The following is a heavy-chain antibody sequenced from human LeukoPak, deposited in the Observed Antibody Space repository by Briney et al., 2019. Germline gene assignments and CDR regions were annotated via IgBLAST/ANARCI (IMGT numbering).Heavy chain of an antibody. J-gene: IGHJ4*02. CDR1: GGTFSSYA. D-gene: IGHD1-14*01. V-gene: IGHV1-69*05. Sequence: SVKVSCKASGGTFSSYAISWVRQAPGQGLEWMGGIIPILGTANYAQKFQGRVTITTDESTSTAYMELSSLRSEDTAVYYCAITESAQPYYFDYWGQGTLVTVSS. CDR3: AITESAQPYYFDY. CDR2: IIPILGTA.